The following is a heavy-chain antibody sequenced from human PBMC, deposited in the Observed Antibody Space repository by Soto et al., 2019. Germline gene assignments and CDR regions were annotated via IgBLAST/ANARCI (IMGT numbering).Heavy chain of an antibody. CDR1: GYTLTELS. D-gene: IGHD3-3*01. V-gene: IGHV1-24*01. CDR3: ATSPSTIFGVVTSEDYYGMDV. CDR2: FDPEDGET. Sequence: ASVKVSCKVSGYTLTELSMHWVRQAPGKGLEWMGGFDPEDGETIYAQKFQGRVTMTEDTSTDTAYMELSSLRSEDTAVYYCATSPSTIFGVVTSEDYYGMDVWGQGTTVTVS. J-gene: IGHJ6*02.